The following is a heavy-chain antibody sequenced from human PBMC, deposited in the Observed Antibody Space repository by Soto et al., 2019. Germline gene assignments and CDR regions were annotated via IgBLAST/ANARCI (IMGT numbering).Heavy chain of an antibody. D-gene: IGHD6-13*01. V-gene: IGHV4-59*01. J-gene: IGHJ6*03. CDR3: ARAAAGSYYYYYMDV. CDR2: IYYSGST. CDR1: GGSISSYY. Sequence: PSETLSLTCTVSGGSISSYYWSWIRQPPGKGLEWIGYIYYSGSTNYNPSLKSRVTISVDTSKNQFSLKLSSVTAADTAVYYCARAAAGSYYYYYMDVWGKGTTVTVPS.